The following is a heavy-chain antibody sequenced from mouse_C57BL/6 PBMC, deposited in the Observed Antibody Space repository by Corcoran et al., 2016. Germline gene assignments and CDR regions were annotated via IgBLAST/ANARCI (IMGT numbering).Heavy chain of an antibody. CDR3: ARSGSGYFDY. Sequence: QVQLKQSGAVLVRPGASVKLSCKASGYTFTDYYINWVKQRPGQGLEWIARIYPGSGNTYYNEKFKGKATLTAEKSTSTAYMQLSSLTSEDSAVYFCARSGSGYFDYWGQGTTLTVSS. D-gene: IGHD3-1*01. CDR2: IYPGSGNT. V-gene: IGHV1-76*01. J-gene: IGHJ2*01. CDR1: GYTFTDYY.